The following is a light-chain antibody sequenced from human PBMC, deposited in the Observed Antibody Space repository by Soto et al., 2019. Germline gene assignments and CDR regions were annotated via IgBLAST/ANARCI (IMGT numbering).Light chain of an antibody. Sequence: DIQMTQSPSTPSASVGDRVTITCRASQSISTWLAWYQQKPGKAPKLLIYKASNLESGVPSRFSGSGSGTEFTLTISSLQPDDFATYYCQQYNSYPLTFGGGTEVEIK. CDR1: QSISTW. V-gene: IGKV1-5*03. CDR2: KAS. CDR3: QQYNSYPLT. J-gene: IGKJ4*01.